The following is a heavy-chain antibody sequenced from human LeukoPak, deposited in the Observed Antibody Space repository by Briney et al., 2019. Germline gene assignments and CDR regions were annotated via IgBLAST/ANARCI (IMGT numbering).Heavy chain of an antibody. J-gene: IGHJ4*02. D-gene: IGHD3-22*01. CDR1: GGSINTKTQY. Sequence: SETLSLTCTVSGGSINTKTQYWACIRQTPGKGLEWIGSVFYNGNTYYNPSLKSRVTISVDTSKNQFSLRLTSVTAADTAVYYCAKHGEDNSGYYADFFDHYGQGTLVTVSS. CDR2: VFYNGNT. V-gene: IGHV4-39*01. CDR3: AKHGEDNSGYYADFFDH.